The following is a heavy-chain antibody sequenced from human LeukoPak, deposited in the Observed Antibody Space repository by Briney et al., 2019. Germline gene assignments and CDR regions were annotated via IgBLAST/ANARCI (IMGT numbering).Heavy chain of an antibody. J-gene: IGHJ4*02. CDR3: AKSFYLASHLYFDY. CDR1: GFTFSSYA. V-gene: IGHV3-23*01. CDR2: TSGSGGST. Sequence: GGSLRLSCAASGFTFSSYAMSWVRQAPGQGLEWVSATSGSGGSTYYADSVKGRFTISRDNSKNTLYLQMNSLRAEDTAVYYCAKSFYLASHLYFDYWGQGTLVTVSS.